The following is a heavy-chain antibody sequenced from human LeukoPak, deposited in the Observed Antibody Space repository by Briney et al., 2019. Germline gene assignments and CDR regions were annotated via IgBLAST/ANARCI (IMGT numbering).Heavy chain of an antibody. V-gene: IGHV4-59*08. J-gene: IGHJ5*02. CDR3: ARWAGTFVAGGWFDP. Sequence: PSETLSLTCTVSGGSLSSYYWSWIRQPPGKGLEWIGHIYYSGSTNYNPSLKSRVTISVDTSKNQFSLKLSSVAAADTAVYYCARWAGTFVAGGWFDPWGQGTLVTVSS. D-gene: IGHD2-15*01. CDR1: GGSLSSYY. CDR2: IYYSGST.